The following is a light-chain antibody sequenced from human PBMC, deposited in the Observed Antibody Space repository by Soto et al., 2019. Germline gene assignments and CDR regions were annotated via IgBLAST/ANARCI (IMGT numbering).Light chain of an antibody. CDR3: QQYNSWPPWT. Sequence: IVVTQSPATLSVSPGERATLSCRASQSVSSNLAWYQQKPGQAPRLLIYGASTRATGSPARFSGSGSGTEFTLTISSLQSEDFAVYYGQQYNSWPPWTFGQGTKVEIK. CDR2: GAS. CDR1: QSVSSN. V-gene: IGKV3-15*01. J-gene: IGKJ1*01.